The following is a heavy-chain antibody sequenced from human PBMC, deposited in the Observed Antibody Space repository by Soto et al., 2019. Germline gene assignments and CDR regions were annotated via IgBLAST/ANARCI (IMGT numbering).Heavy chain of an antibody. J-gene: IGHJ4*02. CDR2: ISGSGGNT. Sequence: GGSLRLSCAASGFTFSSYAMSWVRQAPGKGLEWVSAISGSGGNTYYADSVKGRFPISRDNSKNLLYLQMNSLRAEDTAVYYTEKEPSHRGGCFDYWGQGTLDTVFS. V-gene: IGHV3-23*01. CDR3: EKEPSHRGGCFDY. CDR1: GFTFSSYA. D-gene: IGHD6-19*01.